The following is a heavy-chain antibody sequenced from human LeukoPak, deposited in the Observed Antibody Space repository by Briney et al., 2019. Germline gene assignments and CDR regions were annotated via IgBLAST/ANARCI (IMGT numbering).Heavy chain of an antibody. CDR3: ARPLLYYYGSETYFWFDL. V-gene: IGHV3-7*01. Sequence: GGSLRLSCAASGFTFTTYWMGWVRQAPGKGLEWVASIKQDGSEKYYVDSVKGRFTISRDSAENTVYLQMKSLKGEDTAFYYCARPLLYYYGSETYFWFDLWGQGTLVTVSS. D-gene: IGHD3-10*01. J-gene: IGHJ5*02. CDR1: GFTFTTYW. CDR2: IKQDGSEK.